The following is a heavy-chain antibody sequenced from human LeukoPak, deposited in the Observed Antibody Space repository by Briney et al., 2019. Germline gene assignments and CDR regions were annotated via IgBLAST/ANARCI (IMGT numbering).Heavy chain of an antibody. CDR1: GGSLSGYY. CDR2: INHSGST. V-gene: IGHV4-34*01. Sequence: SETLSLTCVVYGGSLSGYYWSGIRQPPGKGLEWVGEINHSGSTNYNPSLKSRVTISVDTTQNQFSMKLSSVTAADTAVYYCARDSDDYYDSSGYYRLNDAFDIWGQGTMVTVSS. D-gene: IGHD3-22*01. CDR3: ARDSDDYYDSSGYYRLNDAFDI. J-gene: IGHJ3*02.